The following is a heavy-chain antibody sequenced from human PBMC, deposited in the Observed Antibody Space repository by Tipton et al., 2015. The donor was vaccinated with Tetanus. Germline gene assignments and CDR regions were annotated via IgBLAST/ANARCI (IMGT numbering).Heavy chain of an antibody. V-gene: IGHV4-59*01. CDR3: ARGWGSSWYYFDN. CDR1: GGSISSFY. D-gene: IGHD6-13*01. Sequence: LSLTCTVSGGSISSFYWTWIRQPPGKGLEWIGYIFDTGSTNYNPSLKSRVTMSVDTSKNQFSLHLTSVTAADTAVYYCARGWGSSWYYFDNWGQGTLVTVSS. CDR2: IFDTGST. J-gene: IGHJ4*02.